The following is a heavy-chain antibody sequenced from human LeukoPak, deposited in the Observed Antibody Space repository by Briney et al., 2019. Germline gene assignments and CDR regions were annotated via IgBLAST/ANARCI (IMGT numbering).Heavy chain of an antibody. J-gene: IGHJ3*02. CDR3: AKTSTSLLDAFDI. V-gene: IGHV3-48*03. CDR1: GFTFSSYE. CDR2: ISTSGSTI. D-gene: IGHD2-2*01. Sequence: PGGSLRLSCAASGFTFSSYEMNWVRQAPGKGLEWLSYISTSGSTIYYADSVKGRFIISRDNAKNSLYLQMNSPRAEDTAVYYCAKTSTSLLDAFDIWGQGTMVTVSS.